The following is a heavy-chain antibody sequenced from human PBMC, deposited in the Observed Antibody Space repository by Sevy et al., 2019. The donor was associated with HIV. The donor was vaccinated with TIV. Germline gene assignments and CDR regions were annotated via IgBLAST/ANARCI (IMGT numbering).Heavy chain of an antibody. CDR2: MNPNSGIT. D-gene: IGHD3-9*01. Sequence: ASVKVSCKASGYTFTSYDINWVRQATGQGLEWMGWMNPNSGITGYAQKFQGRVTMTRNTSISTAYMELSSLRSEDTAVYYCARGARYFDWLLVHAFDIWGQGTMVTVSS. V-gene: IGHV1-8*01. CDR1: GYTFTSYD. CDR3: ARGARYFDWLLVHAFDI. J-gene: IGHJ3*02.